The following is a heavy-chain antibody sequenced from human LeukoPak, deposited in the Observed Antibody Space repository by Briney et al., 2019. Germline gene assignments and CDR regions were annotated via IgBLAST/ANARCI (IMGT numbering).Heavy chain of an antibody. CDR1: GFTFSTYG. Sequence: PGGSLRLSCAASGFTFSTYGMHWVRQAPGKGLEWVAVIWSDGSNKYYADSMMGRFTISRDNFKNTLYLQMNTLRAEDTAVYYCARAVGPFDYWGQGTLVTVSS. CDR2: IWSDGSNK. J-gene: IGHJ4*02. CDR3: ARAVGPFDY. V-gene: IGHV3-33*01.